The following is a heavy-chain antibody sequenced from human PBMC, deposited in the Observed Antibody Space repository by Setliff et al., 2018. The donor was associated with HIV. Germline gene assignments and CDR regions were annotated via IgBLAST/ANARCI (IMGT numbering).Heavy chain of an antibody. J-gene: IGHJ6*03. Sequence: PSETLSLTCTVSGDSISGSDYYWAWIRQPPGKGLEWIGSVYYNGVTYYNPSLKSRVTISVDTSKNQFSLRLNSVSAADTAVYFCARHRQGLTGSTPGYYMDVWGKGTTVTVSS. CDR2: VYYNGVT. CDR1: GDSISGSDYY. D-gene: IGHD1-7*01. V-gene: IGHV4-39*01. CDR3: ARHRQGLTGSTPGYYMDV.